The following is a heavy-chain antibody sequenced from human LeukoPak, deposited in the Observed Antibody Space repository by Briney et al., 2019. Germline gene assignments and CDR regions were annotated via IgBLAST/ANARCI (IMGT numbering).Heavy chain of an antibody. J-gene: IGHJ6*02. V-gene: IGHV1-69*13. CDR3: AHLDHYYYYGMDV. CDR2: IIPIFGTA. CDR1: GGTFSSYA. Sequence: SVKVSCKASGGTFSSYAISWVRQAPGQGLEWMGGIIPIFGTANYAQKFQGRVTITADVSTSTAYMELSSLRSEDTAVYYCAHLDHYYYYGMDVWGQGTTVTVSS.